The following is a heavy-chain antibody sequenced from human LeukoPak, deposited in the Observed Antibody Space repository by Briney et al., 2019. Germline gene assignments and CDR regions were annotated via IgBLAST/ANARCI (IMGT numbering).Heavy chain of an antibody. CDR1: GYTFTVYY. CDR3: ARGLGTYSVSGHKYDTLWFDP. D-gene: IGHD3-10*01. V-gene: IGHV1-2*02. Sequence: ASVKVSCKASGYTFTVYYMHWVRQAPGQGLEWMGWINPNSGGTNYAQKFQGRVTMTTDTSTNTAYMELRSLRSDDTAMYYCARGLGTYSVSGHKYDTLWFDPWGQGTLVTVSS. J-gene: IGHJ5*02. CDR2: INPNSGGT.